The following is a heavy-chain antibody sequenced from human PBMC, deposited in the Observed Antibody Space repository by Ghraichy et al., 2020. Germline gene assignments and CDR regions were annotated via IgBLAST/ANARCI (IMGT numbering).Heavy chain of an antibody. CDR3: AKDTTMIASSVDY. V-gene: IGHV3-23*01. CDR2: ISGSGGSI. Sequence: GGSLRLSCAASGFTFSSYAMSWVRQAPGKGLEWVSAISGSGGSIYYADSVKGRFTISRDKSKSTMYLQMNSLRAEDTAVYYCAKDTTMIASSVDYWGQGTLVTVSS. CDR1: GFTFSSYA. J-gene: IGHJ4*02. D-gene: IGHD3-22*01.